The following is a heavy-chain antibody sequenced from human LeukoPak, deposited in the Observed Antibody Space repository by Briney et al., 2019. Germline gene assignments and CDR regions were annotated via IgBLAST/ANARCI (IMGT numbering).Heavy chain of an antibody. CDR2: ISGSGGGT. CDR3: VQEGPRGLAFDI. V-gene: IGHV3-23*01. CDR1: GVTFSSYV. J-gene: IGHJ3*02. Sequence: GGSLRLSCEASGVTFSSYVMSWVRQAPGKGPEWVSGISGSGGGTYYADSVKGRSAIPRDNSKNTLYLQMNSLRAEDTAVYYCVQEGPRGLAFDIWGQGTKVTVSS.